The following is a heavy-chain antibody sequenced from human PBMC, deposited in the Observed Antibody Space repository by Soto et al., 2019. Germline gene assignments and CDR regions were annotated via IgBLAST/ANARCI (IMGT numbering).Heavy chain of an antibody. Sequence: GGSLRLSCAASGFTFSSYAMHWVRQAPGKGLEYVSAISSNGGSTYYADSVKGRFTISSDNSKNTLYLQMSSLRAEDTAVYYCLKDIAAAGIRGNGFDPWGQGTLVTVSS. V-gene: IGHV3-64D*08. D-gene: IGHD6-13*01. CDR1: GFTFSSYA. J-gene: IGHJ5*02. CDR2: ISSNGGST. CDR3: LKDIAAAGIRGNGFDP.